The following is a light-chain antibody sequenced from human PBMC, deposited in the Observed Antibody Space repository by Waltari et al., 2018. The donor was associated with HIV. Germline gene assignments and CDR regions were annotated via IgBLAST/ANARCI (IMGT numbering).Light chain of an antibody. J-gene: IGKJ4*01. V-gene: IGKV3-15*01. CDR3: QQYNTWLT. Sequence: EIVMTRSPATLSVSPGQTVRLSCRASHSISSNLAWYQQSPGQPPRLLIYGASTRATGIPARFSGSGSGTEFTLTITSPQSEDFAVYYCQQYNTWLTFGGGTKVEI. CDR2: GAS. CDR1: HSISSN.